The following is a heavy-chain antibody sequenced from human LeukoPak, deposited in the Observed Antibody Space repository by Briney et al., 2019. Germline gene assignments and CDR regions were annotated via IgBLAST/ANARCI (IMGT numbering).Heavy chain of an antibody. V-gene: IGHV3-74*01. Sequence: GGSLRLSCAASGFTFSSYWMHWVRQAPGKGLVWVSRINSDGSSTSYADSVKGRFTISRDNAKNSLFLQLNSLRAEDTAVYYCARKTYYYDSGSYSKSYYFDYWGQGTLVTVSS. CDR1: GFTFSSYW. CDR2: INSDGSST. CDR3: ARKTYYYDSGSYSKSYYFDY. J-gene: IGHJ4*02. D-gene: IGHD3-10*01.